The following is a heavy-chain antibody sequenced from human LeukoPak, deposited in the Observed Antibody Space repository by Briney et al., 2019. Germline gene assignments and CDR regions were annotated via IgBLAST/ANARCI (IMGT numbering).Heavy chain of an antibody. J-gene: IGHJ4*02. V-gene: IGHV4-59*01. CDR3: AAREWLRPFDY. CDR1: GGSISSYY. D-gene: IGHD5-12*01. CDR2: IYYSGST. Sequence: SETLSLTCTVSGGSISSYYWSWIRQPPGKGLEWIGYIYYSGSTNFNPSLKSRVTISVDTSKNQFSLKLSSVTAADTAVYYCAAREWLRPFDYWGQGTLVTVSS.